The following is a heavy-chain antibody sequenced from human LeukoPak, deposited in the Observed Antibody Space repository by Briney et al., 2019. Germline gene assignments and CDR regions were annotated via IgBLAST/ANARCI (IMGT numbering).Heavy chain of an antibody. J-gene: IGHJ4*02. CDR3: AKARGYYFDY. D-gene: IGHD1-26*01. Sequence: QPGGSLRLSCAASGFTFSSYAMHWVRQAPGKGLEWVAFIRYDGSNKYYADSVKGRFTISRDNSKNTLYLQMNSLRAEDTAVYYCAKARGYYFDYWGQGTLVTVSS. CDR2: IRYDGSNK. CDR1: GFTFSSYA. V-gene: IGHV3-30*02.